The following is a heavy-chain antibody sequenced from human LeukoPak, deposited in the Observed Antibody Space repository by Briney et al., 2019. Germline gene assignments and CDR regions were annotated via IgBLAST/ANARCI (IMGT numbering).Heavy chain of an antibody. V-gene: IGHV3-30*02. D-gene: IGHD2-2*01. J-gene: IGHJ3*02. CDR2: IRYDGSNK. CDR3: AKGVPAAPVRPQSDAFDI. CDR1: GFTFSSYG. Sequence: PGGSLRLSCAASGFTFSSYGMHWVRQAPGKGLQWVAFIRYDGSNKYYVDSVKGRFTISRDNSKNTLYLQMNSLRAEDTAVYYCAKGVPAAPVRPQSDAFDIWGQGTMVTVSS.